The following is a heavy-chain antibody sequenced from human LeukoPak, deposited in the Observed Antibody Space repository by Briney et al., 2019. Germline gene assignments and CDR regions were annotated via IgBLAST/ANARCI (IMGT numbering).Heavy chain of an antibody. CDR1: GYTFTGYY. Sequence: ASVKVSCKASGYTFTGYYMHWVRQAPGQGPEWMGWINPNSGGTNYAQKFQGWVTMTRDTSISTAYMELSRLRSDDTAVYYCARDHNDIVVVPAAMAGGYYYYGMDVWGQGTTVTVSS. CDR2: INPNSGGT. D-gene: IGHD2-2*01. J-gene: IGHJ6*02. V-gene: IGHV1-2*04. CDR3: ARDHNDIVVVPAAMAGGYYYYGMDV.